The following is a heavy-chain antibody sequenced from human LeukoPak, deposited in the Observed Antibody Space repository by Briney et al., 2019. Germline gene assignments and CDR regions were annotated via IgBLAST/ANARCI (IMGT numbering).Heavy chain of an antibody. CDR3: ARMVVAATRWFDP. Sequence: SETLSLTCTVSGGSISSYYWSWIRQPPGKGLEWIGYIYTSGSTNCNPSLKSRVTISVDTSKNQFSLKLSSVTAADTAVYYCARMVVAATRWFDPWGQGTLVTVSS. V-gene: IGHV4-4*09. CDR1: GGSISSYY. J-gene: IGHJ5*02. CDR2: IYTSGST. D-gene: IGHD2-15*01.